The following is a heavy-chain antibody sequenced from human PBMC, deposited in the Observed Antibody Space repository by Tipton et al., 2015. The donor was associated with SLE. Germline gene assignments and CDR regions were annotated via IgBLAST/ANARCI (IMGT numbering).Heavy chain of an antibody. CDR2: IIPIFGTA. CDR1: GGTFSSYA. CDR3: ARGPSHCSSTSCYHDAFDI. D-gene: IGHD2-2*01. V-gene: IGHV1-69*05. J-gene: IGHJ3*02. Sequence: QLVQSGAEVKKPGSSVKVSCKASGGTFSSYAISWVRQAPGQGLEWMGGIIPIFGTANYAQKFQGRVTITTDESTGTAYMELSRLRSEDTAVYYCARGPSHCSSTSCYHDAFDIWGQGTMVTVSS.